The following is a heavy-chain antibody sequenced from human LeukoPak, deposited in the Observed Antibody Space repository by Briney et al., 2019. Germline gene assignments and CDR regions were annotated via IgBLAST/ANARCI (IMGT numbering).Heavy chain of an antibody. Sequence: GGSLRLSCAASGFTVSSNYMSWVRQAPGKGLEWVSVIYSGGSTYYADSVKGRFTISRDNSKNTLYPQMNSLRAEDTAVYYCARVVSGWLDYWGQGTLVTVSS. CDR2: IYSGGST. V-gene: IGHV3-53*01. CDR3: ARVVSGWLDY. J-gene: IGHJ4*02. CDR1: GFTVSSNY. D-gene: IGHD6-19*01.